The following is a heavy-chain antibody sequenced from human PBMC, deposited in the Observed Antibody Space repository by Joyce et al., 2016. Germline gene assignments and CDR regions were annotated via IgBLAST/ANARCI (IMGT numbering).Heavy chain of an antibody. D-gene: IGHD5-24*01. V-gene: IGHV1-24*01. J-gene: IGHJ4*02. CDR3: TTWGYQLLYNFDY. CDR2: CDLEDGKT. CDR1: GYSLSEVS. Sequence: QVQLVQSGAEVKKPGASVKVSCKVSGYSLSEVSMHWVRQAPGKGLEWMGSCDLEDGKTIYSQKFQGRVTLTGDTSAATAYMELTSLSSEDTAVYFCTTWGYQLLYNFDYWGQGSLVTVSS.